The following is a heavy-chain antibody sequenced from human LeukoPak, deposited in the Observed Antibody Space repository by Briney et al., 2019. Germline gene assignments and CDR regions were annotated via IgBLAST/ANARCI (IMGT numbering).Heavy chain of an antibody. D-gene: IGHD3-9*01. CDR2: RNPNSGNT. V-gene: IGHV1-8*01. CDR3: ATGVLRYFDWLSKGDAFNT. Sequence: ASVKVSCKASGYTFTSYDINWGRQATGQGLEWMGWRNPNSGNTGYAQKFQGRVTIITNTSISTAYTELSSLRSEDTAVYYCATGVLRYFDWLSKGDAFNTGGKGTMVTVS. J-gene: IGHJ3*02. CDR1: GYTFTSYD.